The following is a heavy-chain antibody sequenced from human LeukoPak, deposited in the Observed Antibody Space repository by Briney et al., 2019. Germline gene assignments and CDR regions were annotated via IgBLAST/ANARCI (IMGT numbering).Heavy chain of an antibody. CDR1: GGSISSSSYY. V-gene: IGHV4-39*01. Sequence: YPSETLSLTCTVSGGSISSSSYYWGWIRQPPGKGLEWIGSIYYSGSTYYNPSLKSRVTISVDTSKNQFSLKLSSVTAADTAVYYCARLGGGGGYVRYWGQGTLVTVSS. CDR3: ARLGGGGGYVRY. D-gene: IGHD3-16*01. CDR2: IYYSGST. J-gene: IGHJ4*02.